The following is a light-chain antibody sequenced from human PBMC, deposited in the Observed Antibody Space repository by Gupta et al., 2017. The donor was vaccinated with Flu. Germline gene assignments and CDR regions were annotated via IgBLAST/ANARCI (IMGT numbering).Light chain of an antibody. Sequence: QSSPTQPRSVSGSPGQSVTISCTGTSNEFGGYNRVSWYEQRPGKAPKLILYDVTERPSGVPDRFSGSKSGNTASLTISGLQADDEADYYCSSHAGRVTWVFGTGTTVTVL. CDR3: SSHAGRVTWV. CDR2: DVT. V-gene: IGLV2-11*01. J-gene: IGLJ1*01. CDR1: SNEFGGYNR.